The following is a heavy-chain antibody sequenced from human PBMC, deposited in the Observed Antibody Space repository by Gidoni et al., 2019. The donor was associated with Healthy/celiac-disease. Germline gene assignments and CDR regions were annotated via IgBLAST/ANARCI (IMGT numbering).Heavy chain of an antibody. CDR3: ARDQKDGIAAAGTHETLYYFDY. J-gene: IGHJ4*02. CDR2: INPSGGST. Sequence: QVQLVQSGAEVKKPGASVKVSCKASGYTFTSYYMHWVRQAPGQGLEWMGIINPSGGSTSYAQKFQGRVTMTRDTSTSTVYMELSSLRSEDTAVYYCARDQKDGIAAAGTHETLYYFDYWGQGTLVTVSS. CDR1: GYTFTSYY. V-gene: IGHV1-46*01. D-gene: IGHD6-13*01.